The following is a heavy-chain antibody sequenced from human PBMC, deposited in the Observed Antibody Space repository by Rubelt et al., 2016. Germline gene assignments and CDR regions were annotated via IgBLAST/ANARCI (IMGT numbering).Heavy chain of an antibody. CDR1: GGSFSGYY. D-gene: IGHD6-13*01. CDR3: ARGGKGRSWSFYNWFDP. J-gene: IGHJ5*02. Sequence: QVQLQQWGAGLLKPSETLSLTCAVYGGSFSGYYWSWIRQPPGKGLAWIGEINHSGSTNYNPSLKSRFTISGDTAKNQFSLKLSSVTAADTAVYYCARGGKGRSWSFYNWFDPWGQGTLVTVSS. V-gene: IGHV4-34*01. CDR2: INHSGST.